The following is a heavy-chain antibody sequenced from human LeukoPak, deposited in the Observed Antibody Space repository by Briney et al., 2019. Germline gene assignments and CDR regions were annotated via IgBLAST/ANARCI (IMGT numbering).Heavy chain of an antibody. V-gene: IGHV4-61*02. CDR3: ARDRGSSSS. J-gene: IGHJ4*02. Sequence: SETLSLTCTVSGGSISSSSYHWGWIRQPAGKGLEWIGRIYTSGSTNYNPSLKSRVTISVDTSKNQFSLKLSSVTAADTAVYYCARDRGSSSSWGQGTLVTVSS. CDR2: IYTSGST. CDR1: GGSISSSSYH. D-gene: IGHD2-2*01.